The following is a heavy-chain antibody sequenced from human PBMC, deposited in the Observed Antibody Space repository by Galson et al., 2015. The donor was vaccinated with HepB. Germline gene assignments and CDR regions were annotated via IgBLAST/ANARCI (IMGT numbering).Heavy chain of an antibody. CDR3: AKDAGSSWYRVDY. V-gene: IGHV3-30*02. CDR1: GFTFSSYG. D-gene: IGHD6-13*01. Sequence: SLRLSCAASGFTFSSYGMHWVRQAPGKGLEWVAFIRYDGSNKYYADSVKGRFTISRDSSKNTLYLQMNSLRAEDTAVYYCAKDAGSSWYRVDYWGQGTLVTVSS. J-gene: IGHJ4*02. CDR2: IRYDGSNK.